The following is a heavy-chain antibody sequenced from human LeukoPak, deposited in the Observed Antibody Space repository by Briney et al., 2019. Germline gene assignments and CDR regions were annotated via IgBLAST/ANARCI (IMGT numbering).Heavy chain of an antibody. CDR1: GFTFSSYA. CDR2: ISGSGGST. CDR3: AKDLGYGGNLLPAGDY. J-gene: IGHJ4*02. D-gene: IGHD4-23*01. V-gene: IGHV3-23*01. Sequence: GGSLRLSCAASGFTFSSYAMSWVRQAPGKGLEWVSAISGSGGSTYYADSVKGRFTISRDNSKNTLYLQMNSLRAEDTAAYYCAKDLGYGGNLLPAGDYWGQGTLVTVSS.